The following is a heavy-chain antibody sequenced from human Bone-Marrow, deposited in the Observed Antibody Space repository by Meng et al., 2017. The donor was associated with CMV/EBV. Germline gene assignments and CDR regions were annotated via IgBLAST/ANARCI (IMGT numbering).Heavy chain of an antibody. J-gene: IGHJ4*02. V-gene: IGHV3-15*01. CDR1: GFTFSSYW. CDR3: TTDLSGQWLEEGY. Sequence: GESLKISCAASGFTFSSYWMSWVRQAPGKGLEWVGRIKSKTDGGTTDYAAPVKGRFTISRDDSKNTLYLQMNSLKTEDTAVYYCTTDLSGQWLEEGYWGQGTLVTVSS. CDR2: IKSKTDGGTT. D-gene: IGHD6-19*01.